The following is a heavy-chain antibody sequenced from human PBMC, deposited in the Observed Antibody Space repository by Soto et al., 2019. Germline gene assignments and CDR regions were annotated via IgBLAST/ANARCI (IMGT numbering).Heavy chain of an antibody. CDR3: ARRVNSSSWYYYYYYMDV. CDR1: GGSFSGYY. D-gene: IGHD6-13*01. V-gene: IGHV4-34*01. CDR2: INHSGST. Sequence: SETLSLTCAVYGGSFSGYYWSWIRQPPGKGLEWIGEINHSGSTNYNPSLKSRVTISVDTSKNQFSLKLSSVTAADTAVYYCARRVNSSSWYYYYYYMDVWGKGTTVTVSS. J-gene: IGHJ6*03.